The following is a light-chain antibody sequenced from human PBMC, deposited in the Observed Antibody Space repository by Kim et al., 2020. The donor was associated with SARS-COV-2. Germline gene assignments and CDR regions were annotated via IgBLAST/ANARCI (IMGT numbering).Light chain of an antibody. CDR3: CSYAGSYTYV. CDR2: DVS. J-gene: IGLJ1*01. CDR1: SSDVGGYDY. V-gene: IGLV2-11*01. Sequence: QSALTQPRSVSGSPGQSVTISCTGTSSDVGGYDYVSWYQQHTGKAPKLMIYDVSKRPSGVPDRFSGSKSGNTASLTVSGLQAEDEADYYCCSYAGSYTYVFDTGTKVTVL.